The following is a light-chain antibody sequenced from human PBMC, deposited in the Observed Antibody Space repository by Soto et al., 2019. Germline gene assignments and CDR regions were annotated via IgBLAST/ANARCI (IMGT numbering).Light chain of an antibody. V-gene: IGKV3-15*01. CDR1: QSVSSK. CDR3: QQFNNWPRT. CDR2: DAS. J-gene: IGKJ1*01. Sequence: EIAMTQSPATLSVNPGERATLSCRASQSVSSKLAWYQQKPGQAPRLLIYDASTRATGIPARFSGSGSGTEFTLTISSLQSEDFAVYYCQQFNNWPRTFGQGTKVDIK.